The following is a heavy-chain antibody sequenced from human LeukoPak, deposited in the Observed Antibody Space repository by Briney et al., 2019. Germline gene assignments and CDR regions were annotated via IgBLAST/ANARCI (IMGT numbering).Heavy chain of an antibody. J-gene: IGHJ4*02. CDR1: GGSVSSGDFY. V-gene: IGHV4-30-4*01. CDR3: ASIAVVTGAIDY. CDR2: IYDSGTT. D-gene: IGHD2-2*01. Sequence: SETLSLTCTVSGGSVSSGDFYWSWIRQPPGQGLEWIGYIYDSGTTSYNPSLKSRLTISVDTSKNQFSLGLSSVTAADTAVYYCASIAVVTGAIDYWGQGTLVTVSS.